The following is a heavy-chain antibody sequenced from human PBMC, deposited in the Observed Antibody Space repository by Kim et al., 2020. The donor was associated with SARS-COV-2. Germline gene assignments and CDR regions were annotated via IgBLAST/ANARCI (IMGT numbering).Heavy chain of an antibody. CDR3: ALAYYDILTGDYLTHDY. Sequence: SGPTLLNPTQTLTLTCTFSGFSLSTSGMCVSWIRQPPGKALERLALIDWDDDKYYSTSLKTRLTISKDTSKNQVVLTMTNMDPVDTATYYCALAYYDILTGDYLTHDYWGQGTLVTVSS. V-gene: IGHV2-70*01. CDR1: GFSLSTSGMC. D-gene: IGHD3-9*01. J-gene: IGHJ4*02. CDR2: IDWDDDK.